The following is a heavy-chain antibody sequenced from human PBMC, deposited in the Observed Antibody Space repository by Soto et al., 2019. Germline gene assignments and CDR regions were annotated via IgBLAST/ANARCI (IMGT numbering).Heavy chain of an antibody. CDR2: ISGSGGST. CDR3: AKDARGGYFDCCGWNWFDP. V-gene: IGHV3-23*01. Sequence: GGSLRLSCAASGFTFSSYAMSWVRQAPGKGLEWVSAISGSGGSTYYADSVKGRFTISRDNSKNTLYLQMNSLRAEDTAVYYCAKDARGGYFDCCGWNWFDPWGQGTLVTVSS. D-gene: IGHD3-9*01. CDR1: GFTFSSYA. J-gene: IGHJ5*02.